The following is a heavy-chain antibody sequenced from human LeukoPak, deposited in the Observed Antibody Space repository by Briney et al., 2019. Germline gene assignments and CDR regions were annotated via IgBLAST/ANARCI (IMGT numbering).Heavy chain of an antibody. V-gene: IGHV1-69*04. Sequence: SVKVSCKASGGTFSSYAISWVRQAPGQGLEWMGRIIPILGIADYAQKFQGRVTITADKSTSTAYMELSSLRSEDTAVYYCARDRDQLLTKYYYYGMDVWGQGTTVTVSS. CDR3: ARDRDQLLTKYYYYGMDV. CDR2: IIPILGIA. CDR1: GGTFSSYA. J-gene: IGHJ6*02. D-gene: IGHD1-26*01.